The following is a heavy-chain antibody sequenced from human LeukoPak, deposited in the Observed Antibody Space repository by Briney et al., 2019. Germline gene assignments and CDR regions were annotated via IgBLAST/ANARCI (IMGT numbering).Heavy chain of an antibody. J-gene: IGHJ4*02. CDR3: ARIDIAVSGGDLDY. D-gene: IGHD6-19*01. CDR1: GGSISSYY. V-gene: IGHV4-59*01. CDR2: IYYSGST. Sequence: SETLSLTCTVSGGSISSYYWSWIRQPPGKGLEWIGYIYYSGSTNYNPSLKSRVTISVDTSKNQFSLKLSSVTAADTAVYYCARIDIAVSGGDLDYWGQGTLVTVSS.